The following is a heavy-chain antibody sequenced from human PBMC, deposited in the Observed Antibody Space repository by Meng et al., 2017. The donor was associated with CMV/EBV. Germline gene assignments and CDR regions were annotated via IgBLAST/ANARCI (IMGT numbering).Heavy chain of an antibody. CDR2: IYTSGST. V-gene: IGHV4-4*07. D-gene: IGHD3-10*01. Sequence: GGSIRSYYWSWIRQPSGMGLEWIGRIYTSGSTNYNPSLKSRVTMSVDTSKNQFSLKLSSVAAADTAVYYCAREEITMVRGVLNYFDYWGQGTLVTVSS. CDR3: AREEITMVRGVLNYFDY. CDR1: GGSIRSYY. J-gene: IGHJ4*02.